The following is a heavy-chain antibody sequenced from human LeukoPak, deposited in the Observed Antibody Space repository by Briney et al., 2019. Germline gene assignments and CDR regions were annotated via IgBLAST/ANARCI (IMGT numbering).Heavy chain of an antibody. V-gene: IGHV3-48*03. CDR2: IISSGSTI. D-gene: IGHD6-13*01. CDR1: GFTFSSYE. J-gene: IGHJ5*02. CDR3: ARDNSSSFLENWFDP. Sequence: GGSLRLSCAASGFTFSSYEMNWVRRAPGKGREWVSYIISSGSTIYYSDSVKGRFTISRDNAKNSLYLQMNSLRAEDTAVYYCARDNSSSFLENWFDPWGQGTLVTVSS.